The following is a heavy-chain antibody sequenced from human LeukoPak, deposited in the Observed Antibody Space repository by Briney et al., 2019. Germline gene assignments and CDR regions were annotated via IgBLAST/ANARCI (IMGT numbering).Heavy chain of an antibody. Sequence: GGSLRLSYSASGFTFSSYGMYWVRQAPGKGLEWVAFIPYDGSNKYYADSVKGRFTISRDNSKNTLYLQMNSLRAEDTAVYYCATQVAHGASFAHWGQGTLVTVSS. J-gene: IGHJ4*02. D-gene: IGHD5-12*01. V-gene: IGHV3-30*02. CDR2: IPYDGSNK. CDR3: ATQVAHGASFAH. CDR1: GFTFSSYG.